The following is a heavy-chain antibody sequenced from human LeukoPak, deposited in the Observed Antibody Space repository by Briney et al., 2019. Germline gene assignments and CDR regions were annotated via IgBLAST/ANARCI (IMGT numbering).Heavy chain of an antibody. CDR1: GYTFTSYA. CDR2: INAGNGNT. J-gene: IGHJ4*02. Sequence: ASVKVSCKASGYTFTSYAMHWVRQAPGQRLEWMGWINAGNGNTKYSQKFQGRVTITRDTSASTAYMELSSLRSEDTAVYYCARGGGYSNPFDYWGQGTLVTVSS. CDR3: ARGGGYSNPFDY. V-gene: IGHV1-3*01. D-gene: IGHD4-11*01.